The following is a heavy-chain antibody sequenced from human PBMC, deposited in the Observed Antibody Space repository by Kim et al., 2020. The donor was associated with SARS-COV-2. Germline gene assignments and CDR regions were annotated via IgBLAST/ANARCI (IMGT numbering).Heavy chain of an antibody. CDR1: GGSISSGGYS. J-gene: IGHJ5*02. D-gene: IGHD3-10*01. CDR2: IYHSGST. Sequence: SETLSLTCAVSGGSISSGGYSWSWIRQPPGKGLEWIGYIYHSGSTYYNPSLKSRVTISVDRSKNQFSLKLSSVTAADTAVYYCARDRRGPYGSGSYPTTNWFDPWGQGTLVTVSS. CDR3: ARDRRGPYGSGSYPTTNWFDP. V-gene: IGHV4-30-2*01.